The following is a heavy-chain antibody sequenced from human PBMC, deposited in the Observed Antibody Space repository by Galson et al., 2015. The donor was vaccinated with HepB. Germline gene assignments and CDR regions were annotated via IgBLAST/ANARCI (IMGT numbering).Heavy chain of an antibody. CDR1: GGSVSSGSYY. CDR3: AREIGWSSLYYFDY. V-gene: IGHV4-61*01. J-gene: IGHJ4*02. Sequence: ETLSLTCTVSGGSVSSGSYYWSWIRQPPGKGLERIGYIYYSGSTNYNPSLKSRVTISVDTSKNQFSLKLSSVTAADTAVYYCAREIGWSSLYYFDYWGQGTLVTVSS. D-gene: IGHD1-26*01. CDR2: IYYSGST.